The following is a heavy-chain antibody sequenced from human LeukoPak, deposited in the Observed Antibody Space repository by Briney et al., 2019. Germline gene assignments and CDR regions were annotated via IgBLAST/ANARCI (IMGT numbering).Heavy chain of an antibody. CDR3: AKDGSWSCTD. CDR1: GFTFSSSA. CDR2: IAHHGNDK. V-gene: IGHV3-30*02. Sequence: GGSLRLSCGASGFTFSSSAMHWVRQGPGKGLEWVAYIAHHGNDKYYADSVKGRFTISRDNSKGSLYLQMNSLRADDTAVYYCAKDGSWSCTDWGQGTLVRVSS. D-gene: IGHD2-8*02. J-gene: IGHJ4*02.